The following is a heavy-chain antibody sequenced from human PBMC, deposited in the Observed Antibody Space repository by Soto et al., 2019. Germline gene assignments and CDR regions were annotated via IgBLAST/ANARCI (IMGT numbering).Heavy chain of an antibody. D-gene: IGHD3-3*01. CDR3: ARAYYDFWSGPVPYYFDY. J-gene: IGHJ4*02. V-gene: IGHV4-31*03. CDR2: IYYSGST. Sequence: SETLSLTCTVSGGSISSGGYYWSWIRQHPGKGLEWIGYIYYSGSTYYNPSLKSRVTISVDTSKNQFSLKLSSVTAADTAVYYCARAYYDFWSGPVPYYFDYWGQGTLVTVSS. CDR1: GGSISSGGYY.